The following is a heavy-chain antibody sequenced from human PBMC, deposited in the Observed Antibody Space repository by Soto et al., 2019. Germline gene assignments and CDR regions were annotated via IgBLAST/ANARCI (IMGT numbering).Heavy chain of an antibody. J-gene: IGHJ4*02. V-gene: IGHV4-34*01. D-gene: IGHD3-22*01. Sequence: SETLSLTCAVYGGSFSGYSWTWIRQPPGKGLEWIGEINDSGSTNYTPSLERRVTISRDTSKNRFSLKLSSVTAAGTAVYYCARGSHKLHSYDSSGFYHYVDYWGQGSLVTVSS. CDR1: GGSFSGYS. CDR2: INDSGST. CDR3: ARGSHKLHSYDSSGFYHYVDY.